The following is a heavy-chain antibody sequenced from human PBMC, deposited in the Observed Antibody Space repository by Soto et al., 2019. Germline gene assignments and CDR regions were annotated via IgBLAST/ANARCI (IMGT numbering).Heavy chain of an antibody. CDR3: ARGYSSSWLDAFDI. V-gene: IGHV3-21*01. J-gene: IGHJ3*02. CDR1: GFTFSSYS. D-gene: IGHD6-13*01. CDR2: ISSSSYI. Sequence: GGSLRLSCAASGFTFSSYSMNWVRQAPGKGLEWVSSISSSSYIYYADSVKGRFTISRDNAKNSLYLQMNSLRAEDTAVYYCARGYSSSWLDAFDIWGQGTMVTVSS.